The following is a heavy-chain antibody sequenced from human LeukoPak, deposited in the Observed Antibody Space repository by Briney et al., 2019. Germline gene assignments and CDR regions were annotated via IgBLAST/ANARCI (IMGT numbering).Heavy chain of an antibody. D-gene: IGHD3-10*01. CDR3: ARTDYYGGGIFYYYGSDL. Sequence: PSETLSLTCTVSGGSISSFYWSWTRLPPGKGLEWLRYISYTWSTNYHPSFKSRVTMSIDTSKNQFSLNLTSVTAADTAVYYCARTDYYGGGIFYYYGSDLWGQGTMVTVSS. J-gene: IGHJ3*01. V-gene: IGHV4-59*01. CDR2: ISYTWST. CDR1: GGSISSFY.